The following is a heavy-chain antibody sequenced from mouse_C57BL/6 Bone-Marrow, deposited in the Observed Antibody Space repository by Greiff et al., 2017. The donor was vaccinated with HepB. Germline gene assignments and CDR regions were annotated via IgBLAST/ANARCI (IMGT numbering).Heavy chain of an antibody. D-gene: IGHD2-5*01. CDR2: IYPRSGNT. CDR1: GYTFTSYG. V-gene: IGHV1-81*01. J-gene: IGHJ2*01. CDR3: AREEAYYSNYDY. Sequence: VQLQESGAELARPGASVKLSCKASGYTFTSYGISWVKQRTGQGLEWIGEIYPRSGNTYYNENFKGKATLTADKSSSTAYMDRRSLTSEDSAVYFWAREEAYYSNYDYWGQGTTLTVSS.